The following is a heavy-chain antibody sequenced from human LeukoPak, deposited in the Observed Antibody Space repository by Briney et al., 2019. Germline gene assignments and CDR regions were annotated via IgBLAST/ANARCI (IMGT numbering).Heavy chain of an antibody. CDR1: GGSISSYY. CDR2: IYYSGST. Sequence: SETLSLTCTVSGGSISSYYWSWLRQPPGKGLEGIRYIYYSGSTNYNPSLKSRVTISVDTSKNQFSLKLSSVTAADTAVYYCARGGSSWEKYNWFDPWGQGTLVTVSS. CDR3: ARGGSSWEKYNWFDP. D-gene: IGHD6-13*01. J-gene: IGHJ5*02. V-gene: IGHV4-59*01.